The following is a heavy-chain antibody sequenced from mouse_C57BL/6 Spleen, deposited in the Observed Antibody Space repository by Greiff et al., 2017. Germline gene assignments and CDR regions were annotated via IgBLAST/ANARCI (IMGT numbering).Heavy chain of an antibody. Sequence: QVQLQQSGAELARPGASVKMSCKASGYTFTSYTMHWVKQRPGQGLEWIGYINPSSGYTKYNQKFKDKATLTADKSSSTAYTQLSSLTSEDSAVYYCAREGVHYYAMDYWGQGTSVTVAS. J-gene: IGHJ4*01. CDR3: AREGVHYYAMDY. V-gene: IGHV1-4*01. CDR1: GYTFTSYT. CDR2: INPSSGYT.